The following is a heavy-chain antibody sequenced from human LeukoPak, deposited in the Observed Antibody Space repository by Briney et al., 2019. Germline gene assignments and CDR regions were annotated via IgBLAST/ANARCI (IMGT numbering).Heavy chain of an antibody. V-gene: IGHV3-30-3*01. CDR2: ISYDGSNK. CDR1: GFTFGSYA. Sequence: GGSLRLPCAASGFTFGSYAMHWVRQAPGKGLEWVAVISYDGSNKYYADSVKGRFTISRDNSKNTLYLQMNSLRAEDTAVYYCAAAVRSYGMDVWGQGTTVTVSS. D-gene: IGHD6-25*01. J-gene: IGHJ6*02. CDR3: AAAVRSYGMDV.